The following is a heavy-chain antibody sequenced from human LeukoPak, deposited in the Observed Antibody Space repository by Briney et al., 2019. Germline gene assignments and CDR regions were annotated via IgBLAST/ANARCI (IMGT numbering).Heavy chain of an antibody. V-gene: IGHV3-30*18. D-gene: IGHD3-22*01. Sequence: PGGSLRLSCAASGFTFSSYGMHWVRQAPGKGLEWVAVISYDGSNKYYADSVKGRFTISRVNSKNTLYLQMNSLRAEDTAVYYCAKVWEYYDSSGYPYYFDYWGQGTLVTVSS. CDR3: AKVWEYYDSSGYPYYFDY. CDR1: GFTFSSYG. J-gene: IGHJ4*02. CDR2: ISYDGSNK.